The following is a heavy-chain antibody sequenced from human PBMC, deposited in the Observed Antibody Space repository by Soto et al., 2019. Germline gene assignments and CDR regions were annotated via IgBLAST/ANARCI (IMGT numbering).Heavy chain of an antibody. CDR3: ARAMGYYDSSGYSHDAFDI. J-gene: IGHJ3*02. CDR2: INTNTGNP. Sequence: ASVKVSCKASGYTFTSYAMHWVRQAPGQGLEWMGWINTNTGNPTYAQGFTGRFVFSLDTSVSTAYLQICSLKAEDTAVYYCARAMGYYDSSGYSHDAFDIWGQGAMVTVSS. V-gene: IGHV7-4-1*01. D-gene: IGHD3-22*01. CDR1: GYTFTSYA.